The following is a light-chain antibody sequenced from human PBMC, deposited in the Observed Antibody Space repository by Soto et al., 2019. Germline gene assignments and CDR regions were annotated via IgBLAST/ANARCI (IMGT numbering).Light chain of an antibody. V-gene: IGKV1-39*01. Sequence: DIQMTQSPSSLSTSVGDRVTITCRASQYINNYLNWYQQKPGKAPKLLIFAAYNLQSGVPSRFSGSGSGTDFTLTISRLQPEDVATYYCQQRYSTPPYTFGQGTKLDMK. CDR1: QYINNY. CDR2: AAY. CDR3: QQRYSTPPYT. J-gene: IGKJ2*01.